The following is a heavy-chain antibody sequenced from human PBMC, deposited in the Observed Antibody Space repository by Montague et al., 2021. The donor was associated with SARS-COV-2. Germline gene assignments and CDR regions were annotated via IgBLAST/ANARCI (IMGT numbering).Heavy chain of an antibody. CDR1: TDSFSGYY. CDR2: ITHSGST. V-gene: IGHV4-34*01. J-gene: IGHJ5*02. D-gene: IGHD3-3*01. CDR3: ARSADYDFWSGFLRYKWFGP. Sequence: SETLSLTCAVYTDSFSGYYWSWIRQSPGKGLEWIGEITHSGSTNHNPSLQSRVTISVDKSKKQVSLKLRSLTAADTAVYYCARSADYDFWSGFLRYKWFGPWGQGTPVIVSS.